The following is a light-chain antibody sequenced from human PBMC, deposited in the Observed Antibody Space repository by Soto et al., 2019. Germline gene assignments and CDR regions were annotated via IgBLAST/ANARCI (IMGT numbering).Light chain of an antibody. CDR1: SSDVGGYNY. V-gene: IGLV2-14*01. CDR3: SSYTSSSNLMV. J-gene: IGLJ2*01. CDR2: DVS. Sequence: QSALTQPASVSGSPGQSFTISCTGTSSDVGGYNYVSWYQQYPGKAPKVMIYDVSNRPSGVSNRFSGSKSGNTASLTISGLQAEDEADYYCSSYTSSSNLMVFGGRTKLTVL.